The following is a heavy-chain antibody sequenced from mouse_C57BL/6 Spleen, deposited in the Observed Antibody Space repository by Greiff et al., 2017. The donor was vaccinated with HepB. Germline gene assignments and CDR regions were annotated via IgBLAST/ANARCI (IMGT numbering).Heavy chain of an antibody. CDR3: ARGGGIYYGNYYYAMDY. CDR2: INYDGSST. Sequence: EVKLVESEGGLVQPGSSMKLSCTASGFTFSDYYMAWVRQVPEKGLEWVANINYDGSSTYYLDSLKSRFIISRDNAKNILYLQMSSLKSEDTATYYCARGGGIYYGNYYYAMDYWGQGTSVTVSS. V-gene: IGHV5-16*01. J-gene: IGHJ4*01. CDR1: GFTFSDYY. D-gene: IGHD2-1*01.